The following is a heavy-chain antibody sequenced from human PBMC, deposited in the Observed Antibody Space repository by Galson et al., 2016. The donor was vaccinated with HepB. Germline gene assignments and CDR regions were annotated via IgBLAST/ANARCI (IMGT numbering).Heavy chain of an antibody. CDR1: GDSVSSNSAA. Sequence: CAISGDSVSSNSAAWNWIRQSPSRGLEWLGRTYYRSNWINEYAVSVKGRITIKSDTSKNQFSLQLNSVTPEDTAVYYCARGACSSQLFDFWGQGTLVTVAS. CDR3: ARGACSSQLFDF. D-gene: IGHD6-6*01. J-gene: IGHJ4*02. CDR2: TYYRSNWIN. V-gene: IGHV6-1*01.